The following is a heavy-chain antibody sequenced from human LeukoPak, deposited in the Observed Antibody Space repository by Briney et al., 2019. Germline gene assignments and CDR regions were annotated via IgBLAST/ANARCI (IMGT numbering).Heavy chain of an antibody. Sequence: SETLSLTCTVSGGSITGYYWSWIRQPPGKGLEWIGYISYSGSTNYNPSLKSRVTISVDKSKNQFSLKLSSVTAADTAVYYCARAGRWYFDLWGRGTLVTVSS. CDR2: ISYSGST. V-gene: IGHV4-59*12. CDR1: GGSITGYY. J-gene: IGHJ2*01. CDR3: ARAGRWYFDL. D-gene: IGHD2-15*01.